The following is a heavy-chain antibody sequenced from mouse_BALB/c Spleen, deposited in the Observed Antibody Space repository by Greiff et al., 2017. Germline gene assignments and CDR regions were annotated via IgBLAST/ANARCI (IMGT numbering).Heavy chain of an antibody. Sequence: ESGPGLVKPSQSLSLTCSATGYSITSGYYWNWIRQFPGNKLEWMGYISYDGSNNYNPSLKNRISITRDTSKNQFFLKLNSVTTEDTATYYCARGLGLRPFAYWGQGTLVTVSA. D-gene: IGHD2-4*01. CDR3: ARGLGLRPFAY. CDR2: ISYDGSN. J-gene: IGHJ3*01. V-gene: IGHV3-6*02. CDR1: GYSITSGYY.